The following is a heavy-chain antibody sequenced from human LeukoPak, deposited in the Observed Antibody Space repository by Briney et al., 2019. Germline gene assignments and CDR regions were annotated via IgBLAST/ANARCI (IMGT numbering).Heavy chain of an antibody. D-gene: IGHD5-12*01. CDR1: GITFSDYY. CDR3: ARGHDNSGYDLPDRFDP. V-gene: IGHV3-11*01. Sequence: GGSLRLSCAASGITFSDYYMSWIRQAPGKRQELGSYISNSGSTIYYADSVKGRFTISRDNAKKSMYLQMNSLRGEDTAVYYCARGHDNSGYDLPDRFDPWGQGTLVIVSS. J-gene: IGHJ5*02. CDR2: ISNSGSTI.